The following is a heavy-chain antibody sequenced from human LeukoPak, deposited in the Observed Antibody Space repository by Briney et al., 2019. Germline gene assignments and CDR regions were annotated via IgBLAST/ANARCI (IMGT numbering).Heavy chain of an antibody. CDR3: ARAHYYDSSGYYYVREIDY. D-gene: IGHD3-22*01. CDR2: IIPILGIA. J-gene: IGHJ4*02. CDR1: GGTFSSYA. Sequence: SVKVSCKASGGTFSSYAISWVRQAPGQGLEWMGRIIPILGIANYAQKFQGRVAITADKSTSTAYMELSSLRSEDTAVYYCARAHYYDSSGYYYVREIDYWGQGTLVTVSS. V-gene: IGHV1-69*04.